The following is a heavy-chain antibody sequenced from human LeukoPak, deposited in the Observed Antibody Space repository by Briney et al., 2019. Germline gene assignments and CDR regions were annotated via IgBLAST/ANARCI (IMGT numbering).Heavy chain of an antibody. V-gene: IGHV1-8*01. CDR2: MNPNSGNT. CDR3: ARAPSPASYAMDV. J-gene: IGHJ6*02. CDR1: GYTSRSFD. Sequence: ASVKVSCKASGYTSRSFDVNWVRQATGQGLEWMGWMNPNSGNTGYAQEFQGRVTMTRNTSINTAYMEVSGLTSEDTAVYYCARAPSPASYAMDVWGQGTTVTVSS.